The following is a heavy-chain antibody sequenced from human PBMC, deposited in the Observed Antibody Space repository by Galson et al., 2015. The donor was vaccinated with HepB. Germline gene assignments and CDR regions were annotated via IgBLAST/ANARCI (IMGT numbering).Heavy chain of an antibody. CDR3: ARHIVVVPAANYYYYYYMDV. D-gene: IGHD2-2*01. CDR2: IIPIFGTA. V-gene: IGHV1-69*13. CDR1: GGTFSSYA. Sequence: SVKVSCKASGGTFSSYAISWVRQAPGQGLEWMGGIIPIFGTANYAQKFQGRVTITADESTSTAYMELSSLRSEDTAVYYCARHIVVVPAANYYYYYYMDVWGKGTTVTVSS. J-gene: IGHJ6*03.